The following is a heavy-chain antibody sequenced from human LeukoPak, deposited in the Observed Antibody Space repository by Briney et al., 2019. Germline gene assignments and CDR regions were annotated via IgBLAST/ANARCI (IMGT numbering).Heavy chain of an antibody. D-gene: IGHD3-22*01. J-gene: IGHJ5*02. CDR3: ARGPHDSSGYYYGNRWFDP. Sequence: SQTLSLTCTVSGGSISSGSYYWSWNRQPAGKGLEWIGRIYTSGSTNYNPSLKSRVTISVDTSKNQFSLKLSSVTAADTAVYYCARGPHDSSGYYYGNRWFDPWGQGTLVTVSS. CDR1: GGSISSGSYY. CDR2: IYTSGST. V-gene: IGHV4-61*02.